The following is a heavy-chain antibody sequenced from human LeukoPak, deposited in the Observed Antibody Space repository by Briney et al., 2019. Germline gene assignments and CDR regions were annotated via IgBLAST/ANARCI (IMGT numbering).Heavy chain of an antibody. CDR2: ISSSGSTI. J-gene: IGHJ6*03. D-gene: IGHD1-26*01. CDR3: ARRGMGALYYYYYYMDV. V-gene: IGHV3-11*04. CDR1: GFTFSDYY. Sequence: GSLRLSCAASGFTFSDYYMSWIRQAPGKGLEWVSYISSSGSTIYYADSVKGRFTISRDNAENSLYLQMNSLRAEDTAVYYCARRGMGALYYYYYYMDVWGKGTTVTVSS.